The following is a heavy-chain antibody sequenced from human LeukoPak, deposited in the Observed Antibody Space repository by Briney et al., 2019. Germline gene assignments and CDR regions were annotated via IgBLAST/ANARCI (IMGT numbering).Heavy chain of an antibody. V-gene: IGHV4-39*07. D-gene: IGHD4/OR15-4a*01. CDR1: GGSISSSSYY. CDR3: ARHYPWSYYYFDY. CDR2: IYYSGST. J-gene: IGHJ4*02. Sequence: PSQTLSLTCTVSGGSISSSSYYWGWIRQPPGKGLEWIGSIYYSGSTYYNPSLKSRVTISVDTSKNQFSLKLSSVTAADTAVYYCARHYPWSYYYFDYWGQGTLVTVSS.